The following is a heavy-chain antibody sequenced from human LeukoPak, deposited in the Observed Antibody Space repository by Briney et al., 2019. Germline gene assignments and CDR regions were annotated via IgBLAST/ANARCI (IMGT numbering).Heavy chain of an antibody. CDR1: GDSVSSNSAA. Sequence: SQTLSLTCAISGDSVSSNSAAWSWIRQSPSRGLEWLGRTYYRSKWNNNYAISVKSRITINPDTSKNQFSLQLNSVTPEDTGVYYCTRARGYFDLWGRGTLVTVSS. V-gene: IGHV6-1*01. CDR2: TYYRSKWNN. D-gene: IGHD3-10*01. CDR3: TRARGYFDL. J-gene: IGHJ2*01.